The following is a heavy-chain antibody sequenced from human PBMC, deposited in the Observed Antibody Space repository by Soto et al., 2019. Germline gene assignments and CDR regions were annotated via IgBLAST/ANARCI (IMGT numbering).Heavy chain of an antibody. CDR3: ARVLLPGMFGSAFWSGQKWFDP. D-gene: IGHD3-3*01. CDR1: GYTFTSYA. Sequence: ASVKVSCKASGYTFTSYAMHWVRQAPGQRLEWMGWINAGNGNTKYSQKFQGRVTITRDTSASTAYMELSSLRSEDTAVYYCARVLLPGMFGSAFWSGQKWFDPWGQGTLVTVSS. CDR2: INAGNGNT. V-gene: IGHV1-3*01. J-gene: IGHJ5*02.